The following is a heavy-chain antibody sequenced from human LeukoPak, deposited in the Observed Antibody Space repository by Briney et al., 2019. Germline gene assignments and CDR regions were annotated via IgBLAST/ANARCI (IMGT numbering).Heavy chain of an antibody. J-gene: IGHJ4*02. CDR3: ARDRYYDATGQVDY. CDR2: ISACSGNT. CDR1: GYTFTSYG. Sequence: ASVKVSCKASGYTFTSYGISWVRQAPGQGLEWMGWISACSGNTNYAQNLQGRVTMTTDTSTSTAYMELRSLRSDDTAVYYCARDRYYDATGQVDYWGQGTLVTVSS. D-gene: IGHD3-22*01. V-gene: IGHV1-18*01.